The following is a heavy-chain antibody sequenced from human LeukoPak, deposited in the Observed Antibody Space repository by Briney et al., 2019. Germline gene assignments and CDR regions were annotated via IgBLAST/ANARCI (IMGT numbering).Heavy chain of an antibody. CDR2: IYTSGST. V-gene: IGHV4-61*02. CDR1: GGSTSSGSYY. J-gene: IGHJ4*02. CDR3: ARDRTTMVRGAFDY. D-gene: IGHD3-10*01. Sequence: PSQTLSLTCTVSGGSTSSGSYYWSWIRQPAGKGLEWIGRIYTSGSTNYNPSLKSRVTISVDTSKNQFSLKLSSVTAADTAVYYCARDRTTMVRGAFDYWGQGTLVTVSS.